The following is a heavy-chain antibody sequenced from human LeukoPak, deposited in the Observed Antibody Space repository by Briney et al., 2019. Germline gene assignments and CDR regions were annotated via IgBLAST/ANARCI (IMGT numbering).Heavy chain of an antibody. CDR1: GFTFSSYA. D-gene: IGHD3-9*01. V-gene: IGHV3-23*01. J-gene: IGHJ4*02. CDR3: AKGRGYESDWSFDY. CDR2: ITGSGGDT. Sequence: GGSLRLSCAASGFTFSSYAMSWVRQAPRKGLEWVSAITGSGGDTNNADSVKGRFTIFRDNSENTLFLQMNSLRAEDAAVYYCAKGRGYESDWSFDYWGQGTLDTVSS.